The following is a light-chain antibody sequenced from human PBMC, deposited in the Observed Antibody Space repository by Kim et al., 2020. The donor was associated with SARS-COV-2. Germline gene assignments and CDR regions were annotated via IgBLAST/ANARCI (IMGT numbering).Light chain of an antibody. Sequence: SASVGDRVTITCRASQDISNYLGWFQQKPGKAPKLLIYAASILQRGVPSKFSGSGSGTDFTLTITSLQPEDFATYYCQQYAAYPRTFGQGTKLEIK. CDR3: QQYAAYPRT. V-gene: IGKV1-16*02. J-gene: IGKJ2*01. CDR2: AAS. CDR1: QDISNY.